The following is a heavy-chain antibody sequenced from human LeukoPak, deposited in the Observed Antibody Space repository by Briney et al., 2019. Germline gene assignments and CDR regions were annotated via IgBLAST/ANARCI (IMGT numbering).Heavy chain of an antibody. D-gene: IGHD3-9*01. V-gene: IGHV3-66*01. CDR2: IYSGGST. J-gene: IGHJ4*02. Sequence: GGSLRLSCAASGFIASSNYMSWVRQPPGKGLEWVAVIYSGGSTYYADSVKGRFTISRDNSKNTLYLQMNSLRAEDMAVYYCARDHDWAFDLWGQGTLVTVSS. CDR3: ARDHDWAFDL. CDR1: GFIASSNY.